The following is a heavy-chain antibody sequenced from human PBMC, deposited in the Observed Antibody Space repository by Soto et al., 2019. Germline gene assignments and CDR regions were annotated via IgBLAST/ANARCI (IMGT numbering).Heavy chain of an antibody. CDR1: GFTFSSYG. CDR3: AKAMDTRDIDY. J-gene: IGHJ4*02. V-gene: IGHV3-30*18. Sequence: GGSLRLSCAASGFTFSSYGMHWVRQAPGKGLEWVAVISYDGSNKYYADSVKGRFTISRDNSKNTLYLQMNGLRGEDTAVYYCAKAMDTRDIDYWGQGTLVTVSS. CDR2: ISYDGSNK.